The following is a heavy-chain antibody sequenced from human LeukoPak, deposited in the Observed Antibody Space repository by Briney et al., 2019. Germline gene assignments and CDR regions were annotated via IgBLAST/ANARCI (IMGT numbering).Heavy chain of an antibody. CDR2: IYWDDDK. CDR3: AHLGFNFGRGAFDI. CDR1: GFSLSTSGVG. Sequence: SGPTLVKPTQTLTLTCAFSGFSLSTSGVGVGWIRQPPGRALECLALIYWDDDKRYSSSLKSRLTITKDTSKNQVVLTITNMDPVDTATYYCAHLGFNFGRGAFDIWGQGTVVTVSS. J-gene: IGHJ3*02. V-gene: IGHV2-5*02. D-gene: IGHD3-10*02.